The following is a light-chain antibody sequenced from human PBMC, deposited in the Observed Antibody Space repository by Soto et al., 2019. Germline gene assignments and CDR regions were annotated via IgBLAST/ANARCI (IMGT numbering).Light chain of an antibody. Sequence: EIVLTQSPGTLSLSPGERATLSCRASQSVSNNYLAWYQQKPGQAPRLLIYGASNRATGIPDRFSGSGSGTDFTLTISSLQPDDSATYYCQQYDSYCTFGGGTKVDIK. CDR3: QQYDSYCT. CDR2: GAS. V-gene: IGKV3-20*01. CDR1: QSVSNNY. J-gene: IGKJ4*01.